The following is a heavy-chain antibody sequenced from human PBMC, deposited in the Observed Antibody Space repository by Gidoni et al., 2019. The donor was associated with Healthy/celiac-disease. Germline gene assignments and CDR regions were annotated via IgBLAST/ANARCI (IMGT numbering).Heavy chain of an antibody. J-gene: IGHJ5*02. D-gene: IGHD3-10*01. CDR1: GYSFTSYW. V-gene: IGHV5-51*01. Sequence: EVQLVQSGAEVKKPGESLKISCKGSGYSFTSYWIGWVRQMPGKGLEWMGIIYPGDSDTRYSPSFQGQVTISADKSISTAYLQWSSLKASDTAMYYCARRAVNDYYGSGRNWFDPWGQGTLVTVSS. CDR3: ARRAVNDYYGSGRNWFDP. CDR2: IYPGDSDT.